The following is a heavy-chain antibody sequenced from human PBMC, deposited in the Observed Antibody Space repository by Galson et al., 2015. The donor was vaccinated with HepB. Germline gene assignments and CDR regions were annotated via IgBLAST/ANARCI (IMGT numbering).Heavy chain of an antibody. J-gene: IGHJ4*02. CDR1: GFIFSSYG. V-gene: IGHV3-30*18. CDR2: MSYDGRSK. CDR3: AKDWGNYFASGSSYLDY. D-gene: IGHD3-10*01. Sequence: SLRLSCAASGFIFSSYGMHWVRQAPGKALEWVAVMSYDGRSKYHADSVKGRFTISRDNPKNTLYLQMNSLRPEDTAVYYCAKDWGNYFASGSSYLDYWGQGNLVIVSS.